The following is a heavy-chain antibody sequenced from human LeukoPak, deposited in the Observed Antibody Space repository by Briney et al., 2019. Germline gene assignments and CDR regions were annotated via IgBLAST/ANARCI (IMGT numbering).Heavy chain of an antibody. J-gene: IGHJ3*02. Sequence: GRSLRLSCAAAGFTFDDYAMHWVRQAPGKGLEWGSGISWNSGSIGYADSVKGRFTISRDNAKNSLYLQMNSLRAEDTALYYCAKDFRYCSSTSCYVSVAFDIWGQGTMVTVSS. V-gene: IGHV3-9*01. D-gene: IGHD2-2*01. CDR1: GFTFDDYA. CDR2: ISWNSGSI. CDR3: AKDFRYCSSTSCYVSVAFDI.